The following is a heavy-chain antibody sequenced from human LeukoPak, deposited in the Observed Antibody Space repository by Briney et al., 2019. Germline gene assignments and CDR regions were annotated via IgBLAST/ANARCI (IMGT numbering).Heavy chain of an antibody. Sequence: PSETLSLTCAVYGGSFSGYYWSWIRQPPGKGLEWIGEINHSGSTNYNPSLKSRVTISVDTSKNQFSLKLSSVTAADTAVYYCARETEGVVPAAIVDYWGQGTLVTVSS. CDR3: ARETEGVVPAAIVDY. V-gene: IGHV4-34*01. CDR2: INHSGST. D-gene: IGHD2-2*01. CDR1: GGSFSGYY. J-gene: IGHJ4*02.